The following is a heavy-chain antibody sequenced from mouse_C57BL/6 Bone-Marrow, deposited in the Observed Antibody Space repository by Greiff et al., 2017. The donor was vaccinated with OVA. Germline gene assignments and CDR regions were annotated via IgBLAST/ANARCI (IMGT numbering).Heavy chain of an antibody. CDR1: GFTFSGYG. CDR2: ISSGSSTI. Sequence: EVQLVESGGGLVKPGGSLKLSCAASGFTFSGYGMHWVRQAPEKGLEWVAYISSGSSTIYYADTVKGRVTISRDNAKNTLFLQMTSLRSEDTAMYYCARGLLPFMDYWGQGTSVTVSS. D-gene: IGHD2-3*01. CDR3: ARGLLPFMDY. J-gene: IGHJ4*01. V-gene: IGHV5-17*01.